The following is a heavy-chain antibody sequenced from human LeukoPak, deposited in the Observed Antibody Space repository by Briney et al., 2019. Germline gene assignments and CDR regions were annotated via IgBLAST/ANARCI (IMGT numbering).Heavy chain of an antibody. J-gene: IGHJ4*02. V-gene: IGHV4-59*08. CDR1: GDSISSYF. CDR3: ARRGSSWSTIDY. Sequence: SETLSLTCTVSGDSISSYFWSWIRQPPGKGLEWIGHIYYSGSTNYNPSLKSRVTISVDTSKNQFSLKLNSVTAADTAVYYCARRGSSWSTIDYWGQGTLVTVAS. D-gene: IGHD6-13*01. CDR2: IYYSGST.